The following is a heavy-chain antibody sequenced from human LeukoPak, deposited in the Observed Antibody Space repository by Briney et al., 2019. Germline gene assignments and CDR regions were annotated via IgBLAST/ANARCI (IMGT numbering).Heavy chain of an antibody. CDR3: TRDGVGTTGDYFDY. J-gene: IGHJ4*02. CDR2: IRSKAYGGTT. D-gene: IGHD1-7*01. CDR1: GFTFGDYA. Sequence: GGSLRLSCTASGFTFGDYAMSWFRQAPGKGLEWVGFIRSKAYGGTTEYAASVKGRFTISRDDSKSIAYLQMNSLKTEDTAVYYCTRDGVGTTGDYFDYWGQGTPVTVSS. V-gene: IGHV3-49*03.